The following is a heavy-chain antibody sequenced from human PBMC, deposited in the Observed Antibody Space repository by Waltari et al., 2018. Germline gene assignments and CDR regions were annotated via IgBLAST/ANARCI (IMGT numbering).Heavy chain of an antibody. CDR2: MQYRGST. CDR1: VASTGLITT. Sequence: QLQLQESGPGLVKPSETLSFPCTVFVASTGLITTWGWIRQPPGKGLEWMGNMQYRGSTFYNPSLESRVTISLDTWKNQFSLRLSSVGAADTAVYFCGRIAFGDEGGYFQYWGQGTLVTVSS. D-gene: IGHD4-17*01. V-gene: IGHV4-39*01. CDR3: GRIAFGDEGGYFQY. J-gene: IGHJ1*01.